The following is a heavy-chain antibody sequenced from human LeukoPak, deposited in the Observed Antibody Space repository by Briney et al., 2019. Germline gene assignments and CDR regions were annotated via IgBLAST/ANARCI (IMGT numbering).Heavy chain of an antibody. D-gene: IGHD6-13*01. Sequence: ASVKVSCKASGGTFSSYAISWVRQAPGQGLEWMGGIIPLFGTANYAQKFQGRVTITADESTSTAYMELSSLRSEDTAVYHCARSSSSWYQESYYYYGLDVWGQGTTVTVSS. CDR1: GGTFSSYA. V-gene: IGHV1-69*13. CDR2: IIPLFGTA. CDR3: ARSSSSWYQESYYYYGLDV. J-gene: IGHJ6*02.